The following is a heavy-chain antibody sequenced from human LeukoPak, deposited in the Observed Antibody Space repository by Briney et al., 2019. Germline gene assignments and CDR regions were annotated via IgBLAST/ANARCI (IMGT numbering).Heavy chain of an antibody. CDR2: FYTSGST. Sequence: SETLSLTCTVSGGSISSGTYYWSWIRQPAGKGLEWIGRFYTSGSTNYNPSLKSRVTISVDTSKNQFSLKLSSVTAADTAVYYCAGAIGSMVRGPYYYYYYYMDVWGKGTTVTVSS. CDR1: GGSISSGTYY. D-gene: IGHD3-10*01. CDR3: AGAIGSMVRGPYYYYYYYMDV. V-gene: IGHV4-61*02. J-gene: IGHJ6*03.